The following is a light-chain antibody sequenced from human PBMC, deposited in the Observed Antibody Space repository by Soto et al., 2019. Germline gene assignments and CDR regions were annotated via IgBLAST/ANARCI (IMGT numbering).Light chain of an antibody. CDR1: QSVSSN. CDR3: LQDYNYPLT. Sequence: EIVLTQSPGTLSLSPGERATLSCRASQSVSSNLAWYKQKPGQAPRLLIYDASNRATGIPARFSGSGSGTDFTLTISSLQPEDFATYYCLQDYNYPLTFGGGTKVDIK. CDR2: DAS. J-gene: IGKJ4*01. V-gene: IGKV3-11*01.